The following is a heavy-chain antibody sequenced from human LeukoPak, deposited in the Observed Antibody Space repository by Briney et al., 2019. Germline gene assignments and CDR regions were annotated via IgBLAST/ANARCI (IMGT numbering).Heavy chain of an antibody. Sequence: GGSLRLSCAASGFTFSSYSMNWVRQAPGKGLEWVSSISSSSSYIYYADSVKGRFTISRDNAKNSLYLQMNSLRAEDTAVYYCARDRTGTTVSPCFDYWGQGTLVTVSS. CDR1: GFTFSSYS. V-gene: IGHV3-21*01. CDR2: ISSSSSYI. CDR3: ARDRTGTTVSPCFDY. J-gene: IGHJ4*02. D-gene: IGHD1-7*01.